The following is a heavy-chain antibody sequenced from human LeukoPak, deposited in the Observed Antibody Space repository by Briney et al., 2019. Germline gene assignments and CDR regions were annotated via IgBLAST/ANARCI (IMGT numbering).Heavy chain of an antibody. J-gene: IGHJ4*02. D-gene: IGHD3-22*01. CDR2: IYYSGST. V-gene: IGHV4-59*08. CDR1: GGSLSSYY. CDR3: ARRRHSSGLDY. Sequence: SETLSLTCTVSGGSLSSYYWSWLRQPPGKGLEWIGYIYYSGSTNYNPSLKSRVTISVDTSKNQFSLKLSSVTAADTAVYYCARRRHSSGLDYWGQGTLVTVSS.